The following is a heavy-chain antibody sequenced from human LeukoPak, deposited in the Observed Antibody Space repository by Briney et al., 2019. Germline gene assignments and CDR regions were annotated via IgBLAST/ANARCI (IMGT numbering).Heavy chain of an antibody. CDR3: ARGNSRGYNWFDP. D-gene: IGHD1-7*01. CDR1: GGSISSYY. CDR2: IYYSGST. Sequence: SETLSLTCTVSGGSISSYYWSWIRQPPGKGLEWIGFIYYSGSTNYNPSLKSRVTMSVDTSKSQFSLKLSSVTAADTAVCYCARGNSRGYNWFDPWGQGTLVTVSS. J-gene: IGHJ5*02. V-gene: IGHV4-59*01.